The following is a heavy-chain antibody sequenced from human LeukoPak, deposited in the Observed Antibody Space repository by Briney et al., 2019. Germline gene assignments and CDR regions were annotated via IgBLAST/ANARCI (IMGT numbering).Heavy chain of an antibody. CDR2: IKEDGSEK. D-gene: IGHD3-10*01. V-gene: IGHV3-7*03. CDR1: GFTFSTYW. Sequence: GGSLRLSCAASGFTFSTYWMGWVRQAPGKGLEWLGNIKEDGSEKYYVDFVKGRFTISRDNAKNSLYLQMNSLRAEDTAVYYCARDSLIQYGSGSYWGFDYWGQGILVTVSS. J-gene: IGHJ4*02. CDR3: ARDSLIQYGSGSYWGFDY.